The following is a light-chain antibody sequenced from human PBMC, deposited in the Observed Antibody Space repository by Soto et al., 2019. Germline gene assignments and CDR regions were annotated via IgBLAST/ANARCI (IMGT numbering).Light chain of an antibody. V-gene: IGKV3-15*01. Sequence: EVEMTQSPATVSVSPGERVTLSCRASQRVSSNVAWYQQKPGQAPRVLIFGASTRATGTPARFSGSGSGTEFTLTISSVEPEDFAVYYCQQYGASPFTFGPGTRVEI. CDR3: QQYGASPFT. CDR1: QRVSSN. J-gene: IGKJ3*01. CDR2: GAS.